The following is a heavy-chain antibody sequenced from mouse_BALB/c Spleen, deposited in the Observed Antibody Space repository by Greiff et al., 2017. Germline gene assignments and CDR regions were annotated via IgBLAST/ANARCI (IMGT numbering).Heavy chain of an antibody. CDR3: ARKYGNYDAMDY. V-gene: IGHV1-14*01. D-gene: IGHD2-10*02. Sequence: EVQLQQSGPELVKPGASVKMSCKASGYTFTSYVMHWVKQKPGQGLEWIGYSNPYNDGTKYNEKFKGKATLTSDKSSSTAYMELSSLTSEDSAVYYCARKYGNYDAMDYWGQGTSVTVSS. CDR2: SNPYNDGT. CDR1: GYTFTSYV. J-gene: IGHJ4*01.